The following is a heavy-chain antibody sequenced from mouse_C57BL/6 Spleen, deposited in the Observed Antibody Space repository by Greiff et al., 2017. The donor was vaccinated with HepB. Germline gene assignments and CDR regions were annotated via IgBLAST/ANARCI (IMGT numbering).Heavy chain of an antibody. V-gene: IGHV5-17*01. J-gene: IGHJ3*01. Sequence: EVKLMESGGGLVKPGGSLKLSCAASGFTFSDYGMHWVRQTPEKGLEWVAYISSGSSTIYYADKVKGRFTISRDNAKNTLFLQMTSLRSEDTAMYYCARPAYYSNSWFADWGQGTLVTVAA. D-gene: IGHD2-5*01. CDR3: ARPAYYSNSWFAD. CDR2: ISSGSSTI. CDR1: GFTFSDYG.